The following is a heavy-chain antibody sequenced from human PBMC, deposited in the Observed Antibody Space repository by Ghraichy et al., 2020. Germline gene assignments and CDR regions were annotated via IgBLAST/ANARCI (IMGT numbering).Heavy chain of an antibody. CDR1: GFTFSSYE. J-gene: IGHJ5*02. Sequence: GGSLRLSCAASGFTFSSYEMNWVRQAPGKGLECVSFISSSGSTIYYADSVKGRFTISRDNAKNSLYLQMDSLRAEDTAVYYCAITGDYYGSGDYNQLGSWGQGTLVTVSS. D-gene: IGHD3-10*01. CDR2: ISSSGSTI. CDR3: AITGDYYGSGDYNQLGS. V-gene: IGHV3-48*03.